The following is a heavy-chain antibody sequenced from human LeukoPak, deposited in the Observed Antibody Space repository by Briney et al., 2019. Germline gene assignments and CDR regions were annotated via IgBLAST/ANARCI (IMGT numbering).Heavy chain of an antibody. CDR2: ITGSGDST. J-gene: IGHJ1*01. CDR1: GFIFSTYP. V-gene: IGHV3-23*01. CDR3: AMGATSWSGYSFPKIFQH. Sequence: PGGSLRLSCAASGFIFSTYPMSWVRQAPGKGLEWVSAITGSGDSTFYADSVKGRCTISRDNSKNTLSLQMNTLRAEDTAVYYCAMGATSWSGYSFPKIFQHWGRGTLVTVSS. D-gene: IGHD3-3*01.